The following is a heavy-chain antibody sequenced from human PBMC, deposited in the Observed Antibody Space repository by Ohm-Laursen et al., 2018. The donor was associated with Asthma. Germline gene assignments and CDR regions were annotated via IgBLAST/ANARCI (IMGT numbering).Heavy chain of an antibody. CDR2: MPYDGKNE. J-gene: IGHJ4*02. CDR3: AKWYYDNHPPANSLDY. CDR1: GFIFTSYG. D-gene: IGHD3-16*01. Sequence: SLRLSCAASGFIFTSYGTQWVRQAPGRGLEWVALMPYDGKNEKFVESVKGRFTLSRDESKNTLFLQMNSLRAEDTAVYFCAKWYYDNHPPANSLDYWGQGTLVTVSS. V-gene: IGHV3-30*18.